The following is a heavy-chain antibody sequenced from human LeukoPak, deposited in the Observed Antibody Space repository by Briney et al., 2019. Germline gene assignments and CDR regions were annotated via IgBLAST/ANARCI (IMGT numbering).Heavy chain of an antibody. V-gene: IGHV4-34*01. D-gene: IGHD1-26*01. Sequence: SETLSLTCAVYGESFGHYYWTWIRQVPGKRLEWIGEINHSGSTNYNPSLKRRVIVSLDTSKNQFSLKLTSVTAADTAVYYCARGAWELPEGYFDAWGQGTLVTVSS. CDR1: GESFGHYY. CDR3: ARGAWELPEGYFDA. CDR2: INHSGST. J-gene: IGHJ4*02.